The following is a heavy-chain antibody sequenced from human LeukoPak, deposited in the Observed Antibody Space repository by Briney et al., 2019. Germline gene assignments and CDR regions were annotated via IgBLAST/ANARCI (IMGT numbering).Heavy chain of an antibody. Sequence: GGSLRLSCAASGFTFSSYSMNWVRQAPGKGLEWVSSISSSSGYIYYADSVKGRFTISRDNAKNSLYLQMNSLRAEDTAVYYCARDIQWLVPGYWGQGTLVTVSS. J-gene: IGHJ4*02. D-gene: IGHD6-19*01. CDR3: ARDIQWLVPGY. CDR2: ISSSSGYI. V-gene: IGHV3-21*01. CDR1: GFTFSSYS.